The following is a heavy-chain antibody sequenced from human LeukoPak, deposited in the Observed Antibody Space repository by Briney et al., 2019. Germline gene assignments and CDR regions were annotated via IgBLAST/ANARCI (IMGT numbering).Heavy chain of an antibody. Sequence: GASXKVSCKXSGGTFSSYAISWVRQAPGQGLEWMGGIIPIFGTANYAQKFQGRVTITADESTSTAYMELSSLRSEDTAVYYCASRGYSGYDFLDYYYGMDVWGKGTTVTVSS. CDR3: ASRGYSGYDFLDYYYGMDV. CDR2: IIPIFGTA. D-gene: IGHD5-12*01. V-gene: IGHV1-69*13. J-gene: IGHJ6*04. CDR1: GGTFSSYA.